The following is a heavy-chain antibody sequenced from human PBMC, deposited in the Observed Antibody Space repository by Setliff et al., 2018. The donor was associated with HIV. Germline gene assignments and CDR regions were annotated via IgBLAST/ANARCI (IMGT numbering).Heavy chain of an antibody. CDR1: GDSTSSSIYY. V-gene: IGHV4-39*01. Sequence: SETLSLTCAVSGDSTSSSIYYWGWIRQPPGKGLEWIGSVYYGGSTYYNPSLKSRVTISVDTSKNQFSLKLSSVTAADTAVYYCARGNFNYWGQGTQVTVSS. J-gene: IGHJ4*02. CDR3: ARGNFNY. D-gene: IGHD3-16*01. CDR2: VYYGGST.